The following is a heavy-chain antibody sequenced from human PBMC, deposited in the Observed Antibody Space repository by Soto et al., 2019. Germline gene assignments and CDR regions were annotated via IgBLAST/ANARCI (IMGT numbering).Heavy chain of an antibody. CDR3: RKWFGDLLRDY. CDR2: VNYGGST. Sequence: SETLSLTCAVSGGPFSNYYWSWIRQPPGRGLEWIGEVNYGGSTNYNPSLKSRVTMSVDTSKKQFSLKLTSVTAADTAVYYCRKWFGDLLRDYWGQGTLVTVPQ. J-gene: IGHJ4*02. CDR1: GGPFSNYY. D-gene: IGHD3-10*01. V-gene: IGHV4-34*01.